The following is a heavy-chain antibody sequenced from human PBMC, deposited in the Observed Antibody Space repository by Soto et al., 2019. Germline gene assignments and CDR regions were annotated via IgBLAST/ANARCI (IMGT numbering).Heavy chain of an antibody. CDR3: ARSDGYNFNWLDS. V-gene: IGHV1-8*01. CDR2: MNPNSGNT. CDR1: GYSFASYD. J-gene: IGHJ5*01. D-gene: IGHD2-21*01. Sequence: QVQLVQSGAEVKTPGASVKVSCKASGYSFASYDINCVRQSPGQGLECMGWMNPNSGNTGYAQTFQGRITMTRDTALSIAPMELSSLRSEDTAVNYCARSDGYNFNWLDSWGQGPRVTVSA.